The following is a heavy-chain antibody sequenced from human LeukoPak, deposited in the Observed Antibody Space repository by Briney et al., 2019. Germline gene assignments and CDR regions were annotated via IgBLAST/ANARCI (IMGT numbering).Heavy chain of an antibody. CDR1: GFTFSSYS. V-gene: IGHV3-64*01. CDR2: ISSSGGSI. CDR3: ARTYCSSTSCLVDY. J-gene: IGHJ4*02. Sequence: GGSLRLSCAASGFTFSSYSMHWFRQAPGKGLEIVSAISSSGGSIYYANSVKGRFTISRDNSKNTLYLQMGSLRAEDMAVYYCARTYCSSTSCLVDYWGQGTLVTVSS. D-gene: IGHD2-2*01.